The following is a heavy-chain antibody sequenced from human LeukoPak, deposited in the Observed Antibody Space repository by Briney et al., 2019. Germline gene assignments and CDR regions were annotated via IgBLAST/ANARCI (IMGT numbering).Heavy chain of an antibody. Sequence: GGSLRLSCAASGFTFSTYAMHWVRQAPGKGLEWVANIKQDGSEKYYVDSVKGRFTISRDNAKNSLYLQMNSLRAEDTAVYYCARDFMITFGGVIVYYFDYWGQGTLVTVSS. V-gene: IGHV3-7*01. CDR2: IKQDGSEK. J-gene: IGHJ4*02. CDR3: ARDFMITFGGVIVYYFDY. CDR1: GFTFSTYA. D-gene: IGHD3-16*02.